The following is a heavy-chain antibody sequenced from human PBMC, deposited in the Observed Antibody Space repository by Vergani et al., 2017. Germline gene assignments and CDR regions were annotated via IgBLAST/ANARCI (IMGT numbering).Heavy chain of an antibody. D-gene: IGHD2-15*01. CDR1: GFSLSTSGMR. V-gene: IGHV2-70*04. CDR3: ARIRWSGGGIDY. Sequence: QVTLKESGPALVKPTQTLTLTCTFSGFSLSTSGMRVSWIRQPPGKALEWLARIDWDDDKFYSTSLKARLTISKDTSKNQVVLTMTNMDPVDTATYYCARIRWSGGGIDYWGQGTLVTVSS. J-gene: IGHJ4*02. CDR2: IDWDDDK.